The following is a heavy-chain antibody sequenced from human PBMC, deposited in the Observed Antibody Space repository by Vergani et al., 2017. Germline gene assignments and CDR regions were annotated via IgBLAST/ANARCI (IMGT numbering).Heavy chain of an antibody. V-gene: IGHV4-61*02. Sequence: QVQLHESGPGLVKPSQTLSLTCTVSGGSITSGSFYWSWIRQPAGKGLEWIGRIHSSGTTNYNPSLKSRVTLSVDTSRNQLSLRMTAVTAADTAGYYCARDSWTSELRGVYWFDTWGQGTLVSVSS. CDR3: ARDSWTSELRGVYWFDT. J-gene: IGHJ5*02. D-gene: IGHD3-10*01. CDR1: GGSITSGSFY. CDR2: IHSSGTT.